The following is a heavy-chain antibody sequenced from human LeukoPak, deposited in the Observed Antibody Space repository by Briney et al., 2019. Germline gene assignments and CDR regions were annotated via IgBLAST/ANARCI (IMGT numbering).Heavy chain of an antibody. CDR1: GYTFTSYG. J-gene: IGHJ4*02. Sequence: ASVKVSCKASGYTFTSYGISGVRQAPGQGLEWMGWISAYNGNTNYAQKLQGRVTMTTDTSTSTAYMELRSLRSDDTAVYYCARRVGSSWYGDYYFDYWGQGTLVTVSS. CDR2: ISAYNGNT. CDR3: ARRVGSSWYGDYYFDY. V-gene: IGHV1-18*01. D-gene: IGHD6-13*01.